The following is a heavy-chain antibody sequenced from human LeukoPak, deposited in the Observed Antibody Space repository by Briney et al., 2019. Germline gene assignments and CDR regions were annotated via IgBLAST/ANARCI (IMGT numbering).Heavy chain of an antibody. V-gene: IGHV4-31*03. D-gene: IGHD3-22*01. CDR3: ARGIPSSNDNNWFDP. CDR1: GDSISVGGYY. J-gene: IGHJ5*02. CDR2: IYYSGTT. Sequence: SETLSLTCTVSGDSISVGGYYWSWIRQHPGKGLEWIGYIYYSGTTYYNPSLKSRVTISVDTSKNQFSLKLSSVTAADTAVYYCARGIPSSNDNNWFDPWGQGTLVTVSS.